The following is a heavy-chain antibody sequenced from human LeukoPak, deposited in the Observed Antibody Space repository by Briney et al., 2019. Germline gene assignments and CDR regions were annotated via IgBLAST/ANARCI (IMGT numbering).Heavy chain of an antibody. J-gene: IGHJ3*02. D-gene: IGHD3-22*01. CDR2: IRSKANNYAA. CDR1: GFTFSGSA. CDR3: TRHGDNSDPLDSDI. Sequence: PSGGSLRLSCAASGFTFSGSAMHWVRQASGKGLQWVGRIRSKANNYAATYAASVQGRFTISRDDSKNTAYLQMNSLKTEDTAVYYCTRHGDNSDPLDSDIWGQGTMVTVSS. V-gene: IGHV3-73*01.